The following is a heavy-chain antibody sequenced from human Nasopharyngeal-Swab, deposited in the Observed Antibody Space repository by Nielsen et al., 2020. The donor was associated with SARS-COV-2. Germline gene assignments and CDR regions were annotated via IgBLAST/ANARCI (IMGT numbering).Heavy chain of an antibody. D-gene: IGHD3-10*01. J-gene: IGHJ4*02. CDR2: IYYSGST. CDR3: ARDPGRGFDY. Sequence: RQAPGKGLEWIGYIYYSGSTNYNPSLKSRVTTSVDTSKNQFSLKLSSVTAADTAVYYCARDPGRGFDYWGQGTLVTVSS. V-gene: IGHV4-59*01.